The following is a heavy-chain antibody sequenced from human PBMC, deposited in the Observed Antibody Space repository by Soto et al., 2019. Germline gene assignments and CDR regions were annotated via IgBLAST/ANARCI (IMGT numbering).Heavy chain of an antibody. D-gene: IGHD3-16*01. V-gene: IGHV1-2*02. J-gene: IGHJ4*02. Sequence: VASVKVSCKASGYTFTGYYMHWVRQAPGQGLEWMGWINPNSGGTNYAQKFQGRVTMTRDTSISTAYMELSRLRSDDTAVYYCARDWGSTGRIDYWGQGTLVTVSS. CDR1: GYTFTGYY. CDR2: INPNSGGT. CDR3: ARDWGSTGRIDY.